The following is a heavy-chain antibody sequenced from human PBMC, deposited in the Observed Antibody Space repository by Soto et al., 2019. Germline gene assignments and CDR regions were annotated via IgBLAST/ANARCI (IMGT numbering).Heavy chain of an antibody. Sequence: QVQLVQSGADVKKPGSSVKVSCKAPGGTFSSYGISWVRQPPGQGLKGMGRIIPFLGTTNYAQKFQDRLTVTADTCTKTAFMELSSLRSDDTAVYYCAREGYISSSIHSFLDSWGQGTLVTLSS. CDR1: GGTFSSYG. CDR2: IIPFLGTT. D-gene: IGHD6-6*01. V-gene: IGHV1-69*06. J-gene: IGHJ4*02. CDR3: AREGYISSSIHSFLDS.